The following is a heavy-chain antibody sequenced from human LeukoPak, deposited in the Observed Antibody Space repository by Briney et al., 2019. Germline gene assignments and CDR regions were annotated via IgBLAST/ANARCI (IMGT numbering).Heavy chain of an antibody. D-gene: IGHD4-23*01. CDR1: GYTFTSYD. J-gene: IGHJ4*02. CDR3: ARANSLRWSKILDY. V-gene: IGHV1-8*01. CDR2: INPNSGNT. Sequence: ASVKVSCKASGYTFTSYDINWVRQATGQGLEWMGWINPNSGNTGYAQKFQGRVTMTRNTSISTAYMELSSLRSEDTAVYYCARANSLRWSKILDYWGQGTLVTVSS.